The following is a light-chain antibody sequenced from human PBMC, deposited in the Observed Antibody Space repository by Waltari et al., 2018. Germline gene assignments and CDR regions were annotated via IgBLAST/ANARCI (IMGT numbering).Light chain of an antibody. V-gene: IGKV3-15*01. CDR1: QSVRGN. J-gene: IGKJ2*01. Sequence: EIVMTQSPATLSVSPGKRAPLSGRASQSVRGNLAWYKQKPGQAPRLLIYGASNRSTGIPGKFSGSGSGTEFTLTISSLQSEDVAVYYCQHYNNWPSYTFGPGTKLEIK. CDR2: GAS. CDR3: QHYNNWPSYT.